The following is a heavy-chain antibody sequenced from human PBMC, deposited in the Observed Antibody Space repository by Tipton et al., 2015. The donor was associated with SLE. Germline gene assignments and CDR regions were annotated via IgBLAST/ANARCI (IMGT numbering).Heavy chain of an antibody. CDR3: ARDSLGFDY. V-gene: IGHV4-59*12. CDR1: GGSITSNY. D-gene: IGHD7-27*01. J-gene: IGHJ4*02. CDR2: ISYGGGT. Sequence: TLSLTCTVSGGSITSNYWIWIRQPPGKGLEWIGYISYGGGTNYNPSLKSRVTISVDTAKNQFSLKLSSVTAADTAVYYCARDSLGFDYWGQGTLVTVSS.